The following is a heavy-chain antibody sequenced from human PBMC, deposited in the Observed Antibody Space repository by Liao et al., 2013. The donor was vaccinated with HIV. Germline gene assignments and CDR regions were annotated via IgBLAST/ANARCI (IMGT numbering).Heavy chain of an antibody. J-gene: IGHJ6*03. CDR1: GGSINNHY. CDR3: AREVWFGESYYMDV. V-gene: IGHV4-4*07. CDR2: VYASGST. D-gene: IGHD3-10*01. Sequence: QVQLQESGPGLVKPSETLSLTCTVSGGSINNHYWNWIRQPAGKGLEWIGRVYASGSTNYNPSLKSRVTMSVDTSKKQFSLKVTSVTAADTAVYFCAREVWFGESYYMDVWGKGTTITVSS.